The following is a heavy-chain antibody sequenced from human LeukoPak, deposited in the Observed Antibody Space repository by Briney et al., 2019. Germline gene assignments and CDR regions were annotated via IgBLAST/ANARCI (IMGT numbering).Heavy chain of an antibody. J-gene: IGHJ5*02. V-gene: IGHV3-21*01. D-gene: IGHD3-10*01. CDR2: ISSSSSYI. CDR1: GFTFSSYS. Sequence: GGSLRLSCAASGFTFSSYSMNWVRQAPGKGLEWVSSISSSSSYIYYADSVKGRFTISRDNSKSTVYLQMNSLRAEDTAVYYCSKDLTSDFGGDFDPWGQGTLVTVSS. CDR3: SKDLTSDFGGDFDP.